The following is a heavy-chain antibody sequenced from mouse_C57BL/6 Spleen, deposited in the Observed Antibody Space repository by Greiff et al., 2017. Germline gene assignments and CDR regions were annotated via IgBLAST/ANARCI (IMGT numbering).Heavy chain of an antibody. V-gene: IGHV1-15*01. CDR3: TIPNYYGSSYPYAMDY. CDR2: IDPETGGT. D-gene: IGHD1-1*01. CDR1: GYTFTDYE. J-gene: IGHJ4*01. Sequence: VQLQQSGAELVRPGASVTLSCKASGYTFTDYEMHWVKQTPVHGLEWIGAIDPETGGTAYNQKFKGKAILTADKSSSTAYMELRSLTSEDSAVYYCTIPNYYGSSYPYAMDYWGQGTSVTVSS.